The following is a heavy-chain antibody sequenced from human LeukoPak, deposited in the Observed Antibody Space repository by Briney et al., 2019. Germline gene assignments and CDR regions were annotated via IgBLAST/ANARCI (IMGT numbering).Heavy chain of an antibody. V-gene: IGHV1-69*04. CDR2: IIPILGIA. D-gene: IGHD3-10*01. J-gene: IGHJ5*02. CDR3: AIGGATMVRGVIGGSWFDP. Sequence: SVKVSCKASGGTFSSYAISWVRQAPGQGLEWRGRIIPILGIAKYAQKFQGRDTITADKSTSTAYLELSSLRSEDTAVYYCAIGGATMVRGVIGGSWFDPWGQGTLVTVSS. CDR1: GGTFSSYA.